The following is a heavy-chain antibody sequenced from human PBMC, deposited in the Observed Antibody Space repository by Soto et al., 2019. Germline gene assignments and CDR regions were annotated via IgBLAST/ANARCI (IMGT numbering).Heavy chain of an antibody. CDR2: ISDDGSNK. J-gene: IGHJ3*02. V-gene: IGHV3-30*03. Sequence: GGSLRLSCAASGFTFKTHGMHWVRQAPGKGLAWVAAISDDGSNKYNIASVEGRFTISRDNSKNTLSLQMNSPSDVDTAVYYCARVRGYIYGTNDACDIFGQGTMVTVAS. CDR3: ARVRGYIYGTNDACDI. CDR1: GFTFKTHG. D-gene: IGHD5-18*01.